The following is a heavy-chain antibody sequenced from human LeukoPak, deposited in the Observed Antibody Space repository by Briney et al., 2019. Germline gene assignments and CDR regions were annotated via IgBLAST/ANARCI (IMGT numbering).Heavy chain of an antibody. Sequence: PGGSLRLSCAASKFTFSTYWMSWVRQAPGKGLEWVANIKQDGSEKYYVDSVKGRFTISRDNAKTSLYLQMNSLRAEDTAVYYCARDLSGVTGYTYGRGIDYWGQGTLVTVSS. CDR3: ARDLSGVTGYTYGRGIDY. D-gene: IGHD5-18*01. J-gene: IGHJ4*02. V-gene: IGHV3-7*01. CDR2: IKQDGSEK. CDR1: KFTFSTYW.